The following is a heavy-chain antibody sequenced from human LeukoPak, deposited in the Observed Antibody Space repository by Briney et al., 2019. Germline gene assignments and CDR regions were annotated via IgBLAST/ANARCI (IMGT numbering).Heavy chain of an antibody. J-gene: IGHJ4*02. D-gene: IGHD1-26*01. V-gene: IGHV3-21*06. CDR3: ARVSVSVGATPDY. Sequence: GGSLRLSCAAAGLTYSRYSMNWLRQAPGKGLEWVSSISSSSSYIYYADSVKGRFTISRDNANNSLYLQMNSLRVEDTAVYYCARVSVSVGATPDYWGQGTLVTVSS. CDR1: GLTYSRYS. CDR2: ISSSSSYI.